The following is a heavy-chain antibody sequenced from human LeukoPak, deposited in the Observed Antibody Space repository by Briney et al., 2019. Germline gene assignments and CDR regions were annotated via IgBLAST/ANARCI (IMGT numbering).Heavy chain of an antibody. CDR3: AKKTPGNYPYDY. V-gene: IGHV3-23*01. CDR2: SGYAGDT. J-gene: IGHJ4*02. D-gene: IGHD3-22*01. CDR1: GFTFDVSA. Sequence: GGSPRLSCAASGFTFDVSAMNWVRQAPGKGLGWVSASGYAGDTYYADSVKGRFTISRDNSKKMLFLQMTSLRAEDTAVYYCAKKTPGNYPYDYWGQGTLVTVSP.